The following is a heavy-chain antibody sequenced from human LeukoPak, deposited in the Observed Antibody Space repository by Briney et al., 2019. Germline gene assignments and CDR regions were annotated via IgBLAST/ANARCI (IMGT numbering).Heavy chain of an antibody. CDR3: ARSHYYDSSGYYYFVGSDY. J-gene: IGHJ4*02. CDR1: GGSISSYY. D-gene: IGHD3-22*01. Sequence: SETLSLTCTVSGGSISSYYWSWIRQPPGKGLEWIGEINHSGSTNYNPSLKSRVTISVDTSKNQFSLKLSSVTAADTAVYYCARSHYYDSSGYYYFVGSDYWGQGTLVTVSS. CDR2: INHSGST. V-gene: IGHV4-34*01.